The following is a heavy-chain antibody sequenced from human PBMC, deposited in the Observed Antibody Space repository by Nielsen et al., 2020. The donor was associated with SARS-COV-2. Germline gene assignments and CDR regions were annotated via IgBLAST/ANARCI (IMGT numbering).Heavy chain of an antibody. CDR2: INPSGGST. V-gene: IGHV1-46*01. J-gene: IGHJ2*01. CDR3: ARNYDFWSGYYQDWYFDL. CDR1: GYTFTSYY. D-gene: IGHD3-3*01. Sequence: ASVKVSCKASGYTFTSYYMHWVRQAPGQGLEWMGIINPSGGSTSYAQKLQGRVTMTTDTSTSTAYMELRSLRSEDTAVYYCARNYDFWSGYYQDWYFDLWGRGTLVTVSS.